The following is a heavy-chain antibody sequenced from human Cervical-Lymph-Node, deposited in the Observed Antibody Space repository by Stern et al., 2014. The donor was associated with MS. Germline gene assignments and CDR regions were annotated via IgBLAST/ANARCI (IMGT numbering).Heavy chain of an antibody. CDR3: ATHRGRVTYYYGMDV. CDR1: GYTVSEIS. D-gene: IGHD2-21*02. J-gene: IGHJ6*02. V-gene: IGHV1-24*01. CDR2: FNPEHGEA. Sequence: VQLEVSGAEVKKPGASVKVSCKVSGYTVSEISMHWVRQAPGKGLEWLGGFNPEHGEARYAQKFQGRVTMAEDRSTDTAYMELSSLRSEDTAVYYCATHRGRVTYYYGMDVWGQGTTVTVSS.